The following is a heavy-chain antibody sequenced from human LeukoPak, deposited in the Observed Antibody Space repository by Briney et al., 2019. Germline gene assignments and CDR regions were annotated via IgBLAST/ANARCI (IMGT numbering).Heavy chain of an antibody. Sequence: ASVKVSCKVSGYTLTELSMHWVRQAPGKGLEWMGGFDPEDGETIYAQKFQGRVTMIEDTSTDTAYMELSSLRSEDTAVYYCATYGSGSFFDYWGQGSLVTVSS. D-gene: IGHD3-10*01. CDR1: GYTLTELS. V-gene: IGHV1-24*01. CDR3: ATYGSGSFFDY. CDR2: FDPEDGET. J-gene: IGHJ4*02.